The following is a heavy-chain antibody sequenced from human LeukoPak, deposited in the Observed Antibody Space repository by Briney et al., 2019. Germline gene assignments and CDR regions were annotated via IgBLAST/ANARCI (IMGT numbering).Heavy chain of an antibody. CDR2: ISGSGGST. J-gene: IGHJ5*02. Sequence: GESLRLSCAASGFTFSNHAMIWVRQAPGKGLEWVSGISGSGGSTYYADSVKGRFTISRDNSKNTLYLQMISLRAEDTAVYYCAKARRIQLWLSWGQGTLVTVSS. D-gene: IGHD5-18*01. CDR1: GFTFSNHA. V-gene: IGHV3-23*01. CDR3: AKARRIQLWLS.